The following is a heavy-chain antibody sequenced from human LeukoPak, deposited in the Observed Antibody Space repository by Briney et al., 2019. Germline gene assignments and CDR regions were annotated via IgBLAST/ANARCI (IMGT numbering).Heavy chain of an antibody. CDR1: GFTFSNYA. J-gene: IGHJ4*02. D-gene: IGHD5-24*01. CDR2: ISDDGSNK. Sequence: PGRSLRLSCAASGFTFSNYAMHWVRQAPGKGLEWVAVISDDGSNKYQADSVKGRFAISRDNSKNTLYLQMNSLRTEDTSVYFCARTIGNGYNYFDYWGQGILVTVSS. V-gene: IGHV3-30*09. CDR3: ARTIGNGYNYFDY.